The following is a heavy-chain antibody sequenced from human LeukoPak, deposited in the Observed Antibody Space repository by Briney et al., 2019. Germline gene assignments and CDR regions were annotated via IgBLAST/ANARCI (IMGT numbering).Heavy chain of an antibody. V-gene: IGHV4-39*07. D-gene: IGHD3-10*01. J-gene: IGHJ4*02. CDR2: IYYSGST. CDR3: ARVKVGGSGRYHYFDY. Sequence: SETLSLTCTVSAGSISSSSYYWGWIRQPPGKGLEWIGSIYYSGSTYYHPSLKSRVTISVDTSKNQFSLKLSSVIAADTAVYYCARVKVGGSGRYHYFDYWGQGTLVTVSS. CDR1: AGSISSSSYY.